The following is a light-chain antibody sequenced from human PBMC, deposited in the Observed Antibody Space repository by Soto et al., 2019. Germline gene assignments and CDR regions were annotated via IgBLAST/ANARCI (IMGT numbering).Light chain of an antibody. V-gene: IGKV1-5*03. J-gene: IGKJ1*01. CDR3: QQYHIYSWT. CDR1: QDIGTW. CDR2: RAS. Sequence: DIQMTQSPSTLSASVGDRVTITCRAGQDIGTWLAWYQQKPEKAPKVLIYRASHLESGVPSRFSASGSGTEFSLTINSLQADDFATYYCQQYHIYSWTFGQGTKVDI.